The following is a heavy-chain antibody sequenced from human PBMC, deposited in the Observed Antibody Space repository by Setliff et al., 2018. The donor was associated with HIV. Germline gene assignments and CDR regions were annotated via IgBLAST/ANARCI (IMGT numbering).Heavy chain of an antibody. Sequence: ASVKVSCKASGYTFTTYAIHWVRQAPGHSLEWMGWINVGNGDTKYSPELQGRISITRDTSANTAYMELSSLRSDDTAVYFCARGALLAVFDFDHWGQGTQVTVS. J-gene: IGHJ4*02. D-gene: IGHD3-10*01. CDR3: ARGALLAVFDFDH. V-gene: IGHV1-3*01. CDR1: GYTFTTYA. CDR2: INVGNGDT.